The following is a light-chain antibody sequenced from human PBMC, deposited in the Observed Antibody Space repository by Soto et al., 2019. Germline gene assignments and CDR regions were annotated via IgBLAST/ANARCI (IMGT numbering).Light chain of an antibody. J-gene: IGLJ1*01. CDR1: SSNIGTGYD. V-gene: IGLV1-40*01. CDR2: NNN. CDR3: QSYDDSLSGHYV. Sequence: QSVLTQPPSVSGAPGQRVTISCTGSSSNIGTGYDVHWYQQLPGTAPKLLNYNNNYRPSGVPDRFSGSKSGTSASLAITGLQAEDEADYYCQSYDDSLSGHYVFGSGTKVTVL.